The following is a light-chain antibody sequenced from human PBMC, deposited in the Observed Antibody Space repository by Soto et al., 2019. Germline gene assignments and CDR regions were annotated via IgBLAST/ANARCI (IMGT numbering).Light chain of an antibody. Sequence: QSALTQPRSVSGSPGQSVTISCTGTSSDVGGYNYVSWYQQHPGEAPKVMIYDVSKRPSGVPDRFSGSKSGNTASLTISGLQAEDEADYYCCSYAGSYTRVFGGGTKVTVL. J-gene: IGLJ2*01. CDR2: DVS. CDR1: SSDVGGYNY. V-gene: IGLV2-11*01. CDR3: CSYAGSYTRV.